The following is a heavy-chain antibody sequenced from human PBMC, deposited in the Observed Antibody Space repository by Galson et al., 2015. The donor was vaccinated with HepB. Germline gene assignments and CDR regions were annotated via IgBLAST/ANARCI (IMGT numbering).Heavy chain of an antibody. CDR3: ARAHYYDSSQYYFDY. CDR2: IDWDDDK. D-gene: IGHD3-22*01. CDR1: GFSLSTSGMC. V-gene: IGHV2-70*11. Sequence: LVKPTQTLPLTCTFSGFSLSTSGMCVSWIRQPPGKALEWLARIDWDDDKYYSTSLKTRLTISKDTSKNQVVLTMTNMDPVDTATYYCARAHYYDSSQYYFDYWGQGTLVTVSS. J-gene: IGHJ4*02.